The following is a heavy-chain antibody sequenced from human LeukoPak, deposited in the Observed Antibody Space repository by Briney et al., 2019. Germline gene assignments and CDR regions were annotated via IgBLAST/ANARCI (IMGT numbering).Heavy chain of an antibody. Sequence: GASVKVSCKASGYTFTSYGISWVRQAPGQGLEWMGWISAYNGNTNYAQKVQGRVTMTTDTSTSTAYMELRSLRSDDTAVYYCARDNGGGILTGYYSMGYFDYWGQGTLVTVSS. CDR1: GYTFTSYG. J-gene: IGHJ4*02. D-gene: IGHD3-9*01. V-gene: IGHV1-18*01. CDR3: ARDNGGGILTGYYSMGYFDY. CDR2: ISAYNGNT.